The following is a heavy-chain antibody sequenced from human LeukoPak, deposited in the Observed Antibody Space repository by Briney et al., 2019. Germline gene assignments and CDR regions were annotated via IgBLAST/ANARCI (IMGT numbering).Heavy chain of an antibody. V-gene: IGHV3-30-3*01. J-gene: IGHJ4*02. CDR3: ARDRSHRSSSWFDY. Sequence: GGSLRLSCAASGFTFSSYAMHWVRQAPGKGLEWVAVISYDGSNKYYADSVKGRFTISRDNSKNTLYLQMNSLRAEDTAVYYCARDRSHRSSSWFDYWGQGTLVTVSS. D-gene: IGHD6-13*01. CDR2: ISYDGSNK. CDR1: GFTFSSYA.